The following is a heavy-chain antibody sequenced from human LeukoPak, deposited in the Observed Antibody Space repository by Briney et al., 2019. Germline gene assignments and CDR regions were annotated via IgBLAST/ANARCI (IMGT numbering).Heavy chain of an antibody. J-gene: IGHJ4*02. D-gene: IGHD3-9*01. Sequence: RGSPRLSCAPSGFTFSSYSTNWVRQAPGKGLEWVSSISSSSRYINYAEPVEGRFTISRDNAKYSLYLQMNSLRAEDTAVYYCAREDIGTGYYYWGPGA. CDR2: ISSSSRYI. CDR3: AREDIGTGYYY. V-gene: IGHV3-21*01. CDR1: GFTFSSYS.